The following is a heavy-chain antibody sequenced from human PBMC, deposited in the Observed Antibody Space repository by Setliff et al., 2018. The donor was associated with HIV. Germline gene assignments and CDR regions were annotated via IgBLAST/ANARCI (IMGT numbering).Heavy chain of an antibody. D-gene: IGHD2-21*02. CDR1: GFLMTADG. J-gene: IGHJ6*02. CDR3: ARGGDPPYYFLGMDV. Sequence: ASVKVSCKISGFLMTADGINWVRQAPGQGPEWMGWFTSYNNKADFAPKFQGRVTLTTDTFTSTAYMELRSLRSDDTAVYYCARGGDPPYYFLGMDVWGQGTSVTVSS. CDR2: FTSYNNKA. V-gene: IGHV1-18*01.